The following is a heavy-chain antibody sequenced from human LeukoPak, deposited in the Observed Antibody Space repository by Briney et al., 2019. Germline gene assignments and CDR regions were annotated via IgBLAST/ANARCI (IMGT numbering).Heavy chain of an antibody. D-gene: IGHD3-22*01. J-gene: IGHJ6*03. V-gene: IGHV4-30-4*07. CDR2: IYYSGST. CDR1: GDSISGGGYS. CDR3: ARNTYYYDSSGYYDYYYYYFYMDV. Sequence: SETLSLTCAVSGDSISGGGYSWSWIRQPPGKGLEWIGYIYYSGSTYYNPSLKSRVTISVDTSKNQFSLKLSSVTAADTAVYYCARNTYYYDSSGYYDYYYYYFYMDVWGKGTTVTVSS.